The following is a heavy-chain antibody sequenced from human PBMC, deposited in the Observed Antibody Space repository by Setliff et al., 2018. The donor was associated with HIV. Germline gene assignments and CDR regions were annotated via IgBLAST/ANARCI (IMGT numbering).Heavy chain of an antibody. J-gene: IGHJ4*02. D-gene: IGHD2-15*01. CDR2: INWNGGST. CDR3: ARGGLYCSGGNCPFDY. V-gene: IGHV3-20*04. CDR1: GFPFDDDA. Sequence: LSLSCAASGFPFDDDAMSWVRQAPGKGLEWVSGINWNGGSTGYADSVKGRFTISRDNAKNSLYLQINSLRAEDTAFYYCARGGLYCSGGNCPFDYCGQGTLVTVSS.